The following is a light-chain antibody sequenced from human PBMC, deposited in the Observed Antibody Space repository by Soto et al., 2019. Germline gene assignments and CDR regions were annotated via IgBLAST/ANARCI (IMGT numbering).Light chain of an antibody. CDR1: QTISKNY. V-gene: IGKV3-20*01. CDR3: QQFSSYPLT. J-gene: IGKJ4*01. CDR2: DAS. Sequence: EIVLTQSPGTLSLSPGERATLSCRASQTISKNYIAWYQQKPGQAPRLLIYDASSRATGIPDRFSGGGSGTDFTLTISRLEPEDFAVYYCQQFSSYPLTFGGGTKVDI.